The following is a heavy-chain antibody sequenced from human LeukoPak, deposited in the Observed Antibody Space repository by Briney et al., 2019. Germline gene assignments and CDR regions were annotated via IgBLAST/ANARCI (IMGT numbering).Heavy chain of an antibody. CDR3: ARVSTSSYEFDY. D-gene: IGHD2-2*01. Sequence: ASVKVSCKASGYTFTSYGISRVRQPPAPGLEWIGWISAFNGNTNYAKKLQGRVTMTTDTSTSTAYMELRSLRSDDTAVYYCARVSTSSYEFDYWGEGTLVTVSS. V-gene: IGHV1-18*04. CDR2: ISAFNGNT. CDR1: GYTFTSYG. J-gene: IGHJ4*02.